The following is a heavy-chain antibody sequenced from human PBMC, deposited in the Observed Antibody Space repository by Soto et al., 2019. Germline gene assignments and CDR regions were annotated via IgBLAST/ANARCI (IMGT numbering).Heavy chain of an antibody. CDR2: INPSGGST. V-gene: IGHV1-46*01. Sequence: ASVKVSCKASGYTFTSYYMHWVRQAPGQGLEWMGIINPSGGSTSYAQKFQGRVTMTRDTSTSTVYMELSSLRSEDTAVYYCATTRADSSFSNYYYGMGVWGQGTTVTVSS. CDR3: ATTRADSSFSNYYYGMGV. CDR1: GYTFTSYY. J-gene: IGHJ6*02. D-gene: IGHD3-22*01.